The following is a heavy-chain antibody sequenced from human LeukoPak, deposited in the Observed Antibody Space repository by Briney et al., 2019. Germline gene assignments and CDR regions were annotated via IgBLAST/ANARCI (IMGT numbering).Heavy chain of an antibody. CDR2: ISSGSRHI. Sequence: PGGSLRLSCAASGFTFSTYNMNRVRQAPGKGLEWVSCISSGSRHIFYADSVKGRFTISRDNAKNSLDLQMNSLRVEDTAVYYCARDDGGALDVFDIWGQGTLVTVSS. D-gene: IGHD4-23*01. CDR3: ARDDGGALDVFDI. CDR1: GFTFSTYN. J-gene: IGHJ3*02. V-gene: IGHV3-21*01.